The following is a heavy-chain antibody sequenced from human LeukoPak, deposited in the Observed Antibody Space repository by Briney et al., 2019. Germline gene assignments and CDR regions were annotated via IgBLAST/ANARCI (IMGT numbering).Heavy chain of an antibody. CDR1: GFTFSSHA. CDR2: IGGGGDT. CDR3: AREWIRSAYDEAY. J-gene: IGHJ4*02. D-gene: IGHD3-22*01. V-gene: IGHV3-23*01. Sequence: GGSLRLSCAASGFTFSSHAMSWVRQAPGKGLEWVSGIGGGGDTYYADSVKGRFTISRDNSRNTLYLQMSSLRVEDTAVYYCAREWIRSAYDEAYWGQGTQVTVSS.